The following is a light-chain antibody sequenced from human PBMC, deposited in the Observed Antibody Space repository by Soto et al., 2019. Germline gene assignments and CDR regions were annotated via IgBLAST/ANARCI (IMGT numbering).Light chain of an antibody. CDR2: GAS. V-gene: IGKV3-15*01. CDR3: QQRSHWPRT. Sequence: MTQAPGTLSVSPCQRAALSCRASQSVGSNLAWYQRKPGQAPRLLIYGASTRATGIPSRFSGSGSGTDFSLTIGSLEPEDFAVYYCQQRSHWPRTFGQGTRLEIK. J-gene: IGKJ5*01. CDR1: QSVGSN.